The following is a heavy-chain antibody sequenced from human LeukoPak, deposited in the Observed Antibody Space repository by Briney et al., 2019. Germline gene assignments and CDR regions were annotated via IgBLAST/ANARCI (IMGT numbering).Heavy chain of an antibody. CDR2: IRYDGSNK. CDR3: AKAIHSSSSGVVDY. J-gene: IGHJ4*02. D-gene: IGHD6-6*01. V-gene: IGHV3-30*02. CDR1: GFIFSNDA. Sequence: GGSLRLSCAASGFIFSNDAMHWVRQAPGKGLEWVTFIRYDGSNKYYAESVKGRFTTSRDNSKNTLYLQMNSLRAEDTAVYYCAKAIHSSSSGVVDYWGQGTLVTVSS.